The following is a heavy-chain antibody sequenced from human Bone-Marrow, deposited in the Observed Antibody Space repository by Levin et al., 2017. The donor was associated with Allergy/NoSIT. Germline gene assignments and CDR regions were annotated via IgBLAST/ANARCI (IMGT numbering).Heavy chain of an antibody. J-gene: IGHJ3*02. CDR2: IYYSGST. CDR1: GGSVSSGSYY. V-gene: IGHV4-61*01. Sequence: PSETLSLTCTVSGGSVSSGSYYWSWIRQPPGKGLEWIGYIYYSGSTNYNPSLKSRVTISVDTSKNQFSLKLSSVTAADTAVYYCARGGIPGAFDIWGQGTMVTVSS. D-gene: IGHD2-2*02. CDR3: ARGGIPGAFDI.